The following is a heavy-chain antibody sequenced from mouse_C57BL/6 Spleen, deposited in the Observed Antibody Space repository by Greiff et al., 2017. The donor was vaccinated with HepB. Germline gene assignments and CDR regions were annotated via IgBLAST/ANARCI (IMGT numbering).Heavy chain of an antibody. D-gene: IGHD2-4*01. CDR1: GFTFSDYG. CDR3: ARYYDSAWFAY. Sequence: EVKLMESGGGLVKPGGSLKLSCAASGFTFSDYGMHWVRQAPEKGLEWVAYISSGSSTIYYADTVKGRFTISRDNAKNTLFLQMTSLRSEDTAMYYCARYYDSAWFAYWGQGTLVTVSA. J-gene: IGHJ3*01. CDR2: ISSGSSTI. V-gene: IGHV5-17*01.